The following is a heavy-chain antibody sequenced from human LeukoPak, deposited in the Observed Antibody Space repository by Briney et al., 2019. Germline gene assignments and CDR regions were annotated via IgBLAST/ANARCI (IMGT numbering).Heavy chain of an antibody. V-gene: IGHV4-39*07. CDR2: IYYSGST. Sequence: SETLSLTCTVSGGSISSSSYYWGWIRQPPGKGLEWIGSIYYSGSTYYNPSLKSRVTISVDTSKNQFSLKLSSVTAADTAVYYCARFSVVAANYYYYGMDVWGQGTTVTVSS. CDR3: ARFSVVAANYYYYGMDV. CDR1: GGSISSSSYY. J-gene: IGHJ6*02. D-gene: IGHD2-15*01.